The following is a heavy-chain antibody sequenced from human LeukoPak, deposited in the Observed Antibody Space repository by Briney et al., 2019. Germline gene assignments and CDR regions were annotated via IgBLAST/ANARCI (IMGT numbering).Heavy chain of an antibody. V-gene: IGHV4-39*01. J-gene: IGHJ4*02. Sequence: SATLSLTCTVSGGSISSSSYYWGWIRQPPGKGLEWIGGIHDSGSTYYNPSLKSRVTMSVDTSKNQVSLKLSSVTAADTAVYYCARHFSYGSSPHYWGQGTLVTVSS. D-gene: IGHD1-26*01. CDR1: GGSISSSSYY. CDR3: ARHFSYGSSPHY. CDR2: IHDSGST.